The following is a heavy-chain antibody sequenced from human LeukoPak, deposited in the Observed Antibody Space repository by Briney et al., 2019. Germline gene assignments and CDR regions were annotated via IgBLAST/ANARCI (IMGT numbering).Heavy chain of an antibody. J-gene: IGHJ4*02. CDR2: INHSGST. V-gene: IGHV4-34*01. Sequence: SETLSLTCAVYGGSFSGYYWSWIRQPPGKGLEWIGEINHSGSTKYNPSLKSRVTMSVDTSKNQFSLKLSSVTAADTAVYYCARAIGYCSSNTCYLYFDYWGQGTLVTVSS. D-gene: IGHD2-2*01. CDR1: GGSFSGYY. CDR3: ARAIGYCSSNTCYLYFDY.